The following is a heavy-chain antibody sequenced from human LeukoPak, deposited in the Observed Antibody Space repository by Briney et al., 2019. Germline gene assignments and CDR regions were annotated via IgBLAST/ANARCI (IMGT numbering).Heavy chain of an antibody. CDR2: IYYSGRT. CDR1: GGSLSGYY. Sequence: SETLSLTCTVSGGSLSGYYWGWIRQTPGKGLEWIATIYYSGRTYYNPSLSSRFTISLDTSKNQFSLKVTSVTAADTAVYFCARDSGSYLKPFDSWGQGTLVTVSS. CDR3: ARDSGSYLKPFDS. V-gene: IGHV4-39*07. D-gene: IGHD1-26*01. J-gene: IGHJ4*02.